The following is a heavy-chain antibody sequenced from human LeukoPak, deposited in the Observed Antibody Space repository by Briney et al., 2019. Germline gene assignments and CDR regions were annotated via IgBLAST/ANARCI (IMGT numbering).Heavy chain of an antibody. CDR3: ASGCSYGYEIASLDY. J-gene: IGHJ4*02. D-gene: IGHD5-18*01. V-gene: IGHV4-39*01. Sequence: SETLSLTCTVSGGSISSSSYYWGWIRQPPGKGLEWIGSIYYSGSTYYNPSLKSRVTISVDTSKNQFSLKLSSVTAADTAVYYCASGCSYGYEIASLDYWGQGTLVTVSS. CDR1: GGSISSSSYY. CDR2: IYYSGST.